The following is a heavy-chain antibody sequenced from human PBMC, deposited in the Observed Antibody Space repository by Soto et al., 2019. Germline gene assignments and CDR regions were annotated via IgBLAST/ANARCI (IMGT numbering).Heavy chain of an antibody. J-gene: IGHJ5*01. CDR2: IYHTGST. Sequence: QVQLQESGPGLVKPSGTLSLTCAVSGGSISNSYWWSWVRQTPGKGLEWIGEIYHTGSTNYNPSLKSRVTISVDKSKNQFSLNLTSVTAADTAMYYCASKLPGYCSSTSCSGLGFDSWGQGTLVTVSS. CDR1: GGSISNSYW. V-gene: IGHV4-4*02. D-gene: IGHD2-2*01. CDR3: ASKLPGYCSSTSCSGLGFDS.